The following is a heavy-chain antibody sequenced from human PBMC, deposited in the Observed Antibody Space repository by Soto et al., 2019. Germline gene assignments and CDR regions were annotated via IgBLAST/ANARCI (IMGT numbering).Heavy chain of an antibody. V-gene: IGHV4-61*10. Sequence: SETLSLTCTVSGGSVSSDTHYWSWIGQPSGKRLEWIGFIYSSGSTNYNPSLKSRVTMSGDTSKNQFSLKLRSVIVADTAVYHCARFVRSCSGTTCYTRADVWGQGTTVTVSS. CDR3: ARFVRSCSGTTCYTRADV. J-gene: IGHJ6*02. CDR2: IYSSGST. D-gene: IGHD2-2*02. CDR1: GGSVSSDTHY.